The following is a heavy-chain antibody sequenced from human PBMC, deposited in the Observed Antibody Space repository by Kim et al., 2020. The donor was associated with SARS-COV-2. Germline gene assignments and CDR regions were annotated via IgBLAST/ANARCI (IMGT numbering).Heavy chain of an antibody. CDR2: ITGSGSAT. D-gene: IGHD6-13*01. CDR3: AARTASSWDSFDY. Sequence: GGSLRLSCVASGSTFNTFAMNWVRQAPGKGLEYVSTITGSGSATYYADSVKGRFTISRDNYKTTLYLQMISLRAEDTATYYCAARTASSWDSFDYWAQGT. CDR1: GSTFNTFA. J-gene: IGHJ4*02. V-gene: IGHV3-23*01.